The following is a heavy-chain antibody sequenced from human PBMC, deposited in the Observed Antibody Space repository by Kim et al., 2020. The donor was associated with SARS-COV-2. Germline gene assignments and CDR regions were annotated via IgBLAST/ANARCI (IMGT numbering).Heavy chain of an antibody. J-gene: IGHJ4*02. V-gene: IGHV4-39*01. D-gene: IGHD3-22*01. CDR2: ISYSGTT. CDR3: VGLAVVGWPMNDF. CDR1: GASITSTYSHD. Sequence: SETLSLTCSVSGASITSTYSHDWCFIRHPPGKAVEWMSTISYSGTTSYNPSLRSRVTMSLDTSNNQFSLNLTSVTAADTAVYFCVGLAVVGWPMNDFWGQRPLVTVFS.